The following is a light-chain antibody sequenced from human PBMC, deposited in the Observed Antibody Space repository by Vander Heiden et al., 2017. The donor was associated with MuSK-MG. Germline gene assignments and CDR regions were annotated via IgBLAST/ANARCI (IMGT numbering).Light chain of an antibody. Sequence: VLTPPPATLSFSPGGRATLSVSASQRVSSSYVAWYQQKPGQAPRLLIYGASSRATGIPDRFSDSGSGTDFTLTISRLEPEDFAVYFCQQDGSAPWTFGQGTKLEIK. CDR2: GAS. V-gene: IGKV3-20*01. J-gene: IGKJ1*01. CDR1: QRVSSSY. CDR3: QQDGSAPWT.